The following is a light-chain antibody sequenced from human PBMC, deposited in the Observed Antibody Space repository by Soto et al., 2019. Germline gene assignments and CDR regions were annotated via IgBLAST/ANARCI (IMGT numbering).Light chain of an antibody. CDR2: GAS. J-gene: IGKJ1*01. Sequence: IVLTQSPATLSVSPGETATLSCRASQTLSSDLVWYQQKPGQAPRLLVYGASARASGVPARFSGSGSGTEFTLTISGLQSEDCAIYYCQPYKNWPRTFGQGTKVEIK. CDR3: QPYKNWPRT. V-gene: IGKV3-15*01. CDR1: QTLSSD.